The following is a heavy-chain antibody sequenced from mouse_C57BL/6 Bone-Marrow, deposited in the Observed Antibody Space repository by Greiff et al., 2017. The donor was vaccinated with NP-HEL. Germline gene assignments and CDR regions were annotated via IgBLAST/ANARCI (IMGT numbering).Heavy chain of an antibody. CDR3: ARRAYYDYGPFAY. V-gene: IGHV5-17*01. J-gene: IGHJ3*01. D-gene: IGHD2-4*01. CDR2: ISSGSSTI. Sequence: EVQRVESGGGLVKPGGSLKLSCAASGFTFSDYGMHWVRQAPEKGLEWVAYISSGSSTIYYADTVKGRFTISRDNAKNTLFLQMTSLRSEDTAMYYCARRAYYDYGPFAYWGQGTLVTVSA. CDR1: GFTFSDYG.